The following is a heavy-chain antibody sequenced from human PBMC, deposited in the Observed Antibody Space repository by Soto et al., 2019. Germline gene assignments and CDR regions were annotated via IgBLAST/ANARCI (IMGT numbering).Heavy chain of an antibody. Sequence: QVQLVQSGGEVKKPGASVMVSCETSGYTFSSYGISWVRQAPGQGPDWMGWISAYNGYTDYAQKFQGRVTVTTDASTSKAYMELRSLRSDDTAVYYCARGLLRGKGGMDVWGQGTTVTVSS. D-gene: IGHD3-16*01. CDR3: ARGLLRGKGGMDV. CDR1: GYTFSSYG. V-gene: IGHV1-18*01. J-gene: IGHJ6*02. CDR2: ISAYNGYT.